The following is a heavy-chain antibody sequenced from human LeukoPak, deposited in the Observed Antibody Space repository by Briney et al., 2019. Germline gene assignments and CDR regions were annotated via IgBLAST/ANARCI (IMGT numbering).Heavy chain of an antibody. Sequence: ASVKVSCKASGYTFTGYYMHWVRQAPGQGLEWMGWINPNSGGTNYAQKFQGRVTMTRDTSISTAYMELSRLRSDDTAVYYCARDSYYDSSGYYSSDYFQHWGQGTLVTVSS. CDR3: ARDSYYDSSGYYSSDYFQH. V-gene: IGHV1-2*02. CDR2: INPNSGGT. D-gene: IGHD3-22*01. J-gene: IGHJ1*01. CDR1: GYTFTGYY.